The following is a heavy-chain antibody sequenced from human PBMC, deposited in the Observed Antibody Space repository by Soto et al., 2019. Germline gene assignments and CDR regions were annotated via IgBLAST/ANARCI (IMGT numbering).Heavy chain of an antibody. D-gene: IGHD3-22*01. CDR1: GFTFSSYA. Sequence: GGSLRLSCAASGFTFSSYAMSWVRQAPGKGLEWVSAISGSVGSTYYADSVKGRFTISRDNSKSTLYLQMNSLRAEDTAVYYCAKAKGLDSSGYLYATRPTHFFAYWGQGTLVTVSS. CDR2: ISGSVGST. V-gene: IGHV3-23*01. CDR3: AKAKGLDSSGYLYATRPTHFFAY. J-gene: IGHJ4*02.